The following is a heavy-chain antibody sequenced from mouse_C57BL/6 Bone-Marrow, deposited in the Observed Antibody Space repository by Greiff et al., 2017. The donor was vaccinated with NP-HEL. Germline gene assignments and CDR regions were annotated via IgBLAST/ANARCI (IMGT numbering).Heavy chain of an antibody. CDR1: GYAFSSSW. CDR3: ARWSSGY. J-gene: IGHJ2*01. Sequence: VQLQESGPELVKPGASVKISCKASGYAFSSSWMNWVKQRPGKGLEWIGRIYPGDGDTNYKGKFKGKATLTADKSSSTAYMQLSSLTSEDSAVYFCARWSSGYWGQGTTLTVSS. CDR2: IYPGDGDT. D-gene: IGHD1-1*01. V-gene: IGHV1-82*01.